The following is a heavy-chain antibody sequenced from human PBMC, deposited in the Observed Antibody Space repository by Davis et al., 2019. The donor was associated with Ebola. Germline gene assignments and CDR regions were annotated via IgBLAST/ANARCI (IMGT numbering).Heavy chain of an antibody. CDR3: ATLRTYYHQSSGYYYRNDGFDF. V-gene: IGHV4-31*11. CDR1: GGSFSGYY. J-gene: IGHJ3*01. Sequence: MPSETLSLTCAVYGGSFSGYYWSWIRQHPGKGLEWIGYIYYSGSTYYNPSLKSRVTISVDTSKNQFSLKLSSVTAADTAMYYCATLRTYYHQSSGYYYRNDGFDFWGLGTMVTVSS. CDR2: IYYSGST. D-gene: IGHD3-22*01.